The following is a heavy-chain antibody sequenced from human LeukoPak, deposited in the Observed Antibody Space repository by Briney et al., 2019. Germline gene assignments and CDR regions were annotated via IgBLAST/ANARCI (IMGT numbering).Heavy chain of an antibody. CDR3: ARSSGYSYGRRWFDY. V-gene: IGHV4-61*02. Sequence: SETLSLTCTVSGGSISSDNYYWSWIRQPAGKGLEWIGRIYRSGSTNYNPSLKSRVTISVDTSKIQFSLKLSFVTAADTAVYYCARSSGYSYGRRWFDYWGQGTLVTVSS. D-gene: IGHD5-18*01. J-gene: IGHJ4*02. CDR2: IYRSGST. CDR1: GGSISSDNYY.